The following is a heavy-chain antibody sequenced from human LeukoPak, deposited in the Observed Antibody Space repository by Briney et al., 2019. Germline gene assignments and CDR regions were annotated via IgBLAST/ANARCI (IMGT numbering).Heavy chain of an antibody. V-gene: IGHV1-18*01. Sequence: ASVKVSCKASGYTFTSYGISWVRQAPGQGLEWMGWISAYNGNTNYAQKLQGRVTMTTDTSTSTAYMELRSLRSDDTAVYYCAREDRLLWFGELLGSRARNWFDPWGQGTLVTVSS. CDR3: AREDRLLWFGELLGSRARNWFDP. J-gene: IGHJ5*02. CDR1: GYTFTSYG. CDR2: ISAYNGNT. D-gene: IGHD3-10*01.